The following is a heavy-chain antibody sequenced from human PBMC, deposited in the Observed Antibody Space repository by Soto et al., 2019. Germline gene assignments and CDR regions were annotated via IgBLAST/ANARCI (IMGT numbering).Heavy chain of an antibody. CDR1: GYTFTSYG. CDR2: ISAYNGNT. D-gene: IGHD4-17*01. Sequence: QVQLVQSGAEVKKPGAPVKVSCKASGYTFTSYGSSWVRQAPGQGLEWMGWISAYNGNTNYAQKLQGRVTMTTDTCTSTAYMELRSLRSDDTAVYYCARGEYGDYVVPIPTLDYWGQGTLVTVSS. V-gene: IGHV1-18*01. J-gene: IGHJ4*02. CDR3: ARGEYGDYVVPIPTLDY.